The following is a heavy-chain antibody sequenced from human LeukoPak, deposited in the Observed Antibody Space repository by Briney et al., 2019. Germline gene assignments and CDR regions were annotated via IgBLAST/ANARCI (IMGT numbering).Heavy chain of an antibody. D-gene: IGHD1-26*01. CDR3: AKAASRSFYYMDV. CDR2: IRYDGSNK. J-gene: IGHJ6*03. V-gene: IGHV3-30*02. CDR1: GFTFSSYG. Sequence: PGGSLRLSCAASGFTFSSYGMHWVRQAPGKGLEWVAFIRYDGSNKYYADSVKGRFTISRDNSKNTLYLQMNSLRAEDTAVYYCAKAASRSFYYMDVWGKGTTVTISS.